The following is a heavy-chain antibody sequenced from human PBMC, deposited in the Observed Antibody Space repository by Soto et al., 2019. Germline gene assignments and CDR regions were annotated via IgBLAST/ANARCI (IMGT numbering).Heavy chain of an antibody. Sequence: SETLSLTCTVSGGSISSGGYYWSWIRQHPGKGLEWIGYIYYSGSTYYNPSPKSRVTISVDTSKNQFSLKLSSVTAPDTAVYYCAGVSAYDSSGYYYLVFDYWGQGTLVTVSS. CDR3: AGVSAYDSSGYYYLVFDY. V-gene: IGHV4-31*03. CDR1: GGSISSGGYY. D-gene: IGHD3-22*01. CDR2: IYYSGST. J-gene: IGHJ4*02.